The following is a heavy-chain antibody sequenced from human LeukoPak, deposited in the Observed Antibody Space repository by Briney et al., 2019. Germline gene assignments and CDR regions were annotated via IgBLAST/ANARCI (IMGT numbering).Heavy chain of an antibody. J-gene: IGHJ6*02. CDR1: GYTFSSSD. Sequence: GASVKVSCKASGYTFSSSDINWVRQATGQGLEWMGWMHPNSANTGYAQKFQGRVTMTRNTSISTAYMELSSLRSGDTAVYYCARSPVRDSHGYPPDYYAMDVWGQGTTVTVSS. D-gene: IGHD5-18*01. V-gene: IGHV1-8*01. CDR3: ARSPVRDSHGYPPDYYAMDV. CDR2: MHPNSANT.